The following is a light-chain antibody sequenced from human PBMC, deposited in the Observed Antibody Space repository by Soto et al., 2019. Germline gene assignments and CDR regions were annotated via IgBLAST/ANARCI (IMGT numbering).Light chain of an antibody. CDR3: QQYGSSPYT. CDR2: AST. V-gene: IGKV3-20*01. CDR1: QSFSSNH. J-gene: IGKJ2*01. Sequence: EILVTQSPSTLSLSPGERSTLSCRASQSFSSNHLAWYQQKPGQAPRLLIFASTGRPTVIPDRFTGSGSGTDFTLTISRLEPEDFAMYYCQQYGSSPYTFGQGTKVDIK.